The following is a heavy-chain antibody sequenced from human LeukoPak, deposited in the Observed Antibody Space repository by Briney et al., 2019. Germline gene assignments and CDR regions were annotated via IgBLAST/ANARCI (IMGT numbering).Heavy chain of an antibody. V-gene: IGHV6-1*01. Sequence: SQTLSLTCVISGDSVSSSSAAWNGIRRSPSRGLEWLGRTYYRSKWYNDYAVSVKSRITINPDTSKNQFFLQLNSVTPEDTAVYYCARETSHFDYWGQGTLVTVSS. CDR3: ARETSHFDY. J-gene: IGHJ4*02. CDR1: GDSVSSSSAA. CDR2: TYYRSKWYN.